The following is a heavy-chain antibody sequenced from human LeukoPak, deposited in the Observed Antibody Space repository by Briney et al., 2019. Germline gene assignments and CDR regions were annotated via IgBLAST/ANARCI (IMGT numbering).Heavy chain of an antibody. D-gene: IGHD6-13*01. V-gene: IGHV3-30*02. Sequence: GGSLRLSCAASGFTFSSYGMHWVRQAPGKGLEWVAFIRYDGSNKYYADSVKGRFTISRDNSQNTLFLQMNSLRAEDTAVYHCARDLHIQQGQLAYYNCFDPWGQGALVTVSS. CDR3: ARDLHIQQGQLAYYNCFDP. CDR2: IRYDGSNK. CDR1: GFTFSSYG. J-gene: IGHJ5*02.